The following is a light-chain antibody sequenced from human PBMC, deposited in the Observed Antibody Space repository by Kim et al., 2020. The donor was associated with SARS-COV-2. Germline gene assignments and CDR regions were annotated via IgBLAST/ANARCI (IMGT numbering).Light chain of an antibody. V-gene: IGKV1-5*03. Sequence: LSTSVGDRLTIPCRASQSVSHWLAWYQQKPGKAPKVLIYETSKLKSGVPSRFSGSGFGTEFTLTISSLQPDDFATYYCQQYNTWYTFGQGTKLEIK. CDR3: QQYNTWYT. CDR1: QSVSHW. J-gene: IGKJ2*01. CDR2: ETS.